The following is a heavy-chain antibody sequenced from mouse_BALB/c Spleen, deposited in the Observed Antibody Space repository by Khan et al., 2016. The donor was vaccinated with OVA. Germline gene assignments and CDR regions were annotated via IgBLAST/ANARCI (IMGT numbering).Heavy chain of an antibody. CDR3: ARDRIDY. CDR2: INPSSGYT. V-gene: IGHV1-7*01. CDR1: GYTFSTYW. Sequence: QVQLKPSGAELAKPGASVKMSCKASGYTFSTYWLHWVTQRPGQGLEWIGYINPSSGYTYYNQRFNDKATLTADKSSSTAYMQLSSLTSEDSAVYYCARDRIDYGGQGTTLTGSS. J-gene: IGHJ2*01.